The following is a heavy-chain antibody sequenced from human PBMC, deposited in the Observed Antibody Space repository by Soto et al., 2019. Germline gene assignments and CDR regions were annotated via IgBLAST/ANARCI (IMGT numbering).Heavy chain of an antibody. CDR1: GYTFTTYG. Sequence: QVQLVQSGAEVKKPGASVKVSCKTSGYTFTTYGVSWVRQAPGQGLEWMGWISPYNGNTNYAQTLQGRVTLTTGTSTKTAYMELMSLRSDDTALYYCAREDGYCSGGSCHSGGWLEPWGQGTLVTVSS. CDR3: AREDGYCSGGSCHSGGWLEP. CDR2: ISPYNGNT. D-gene: IGHD2-15*01. V-gene: IGHV1-18*01. J-gene: IGHJ5*02.